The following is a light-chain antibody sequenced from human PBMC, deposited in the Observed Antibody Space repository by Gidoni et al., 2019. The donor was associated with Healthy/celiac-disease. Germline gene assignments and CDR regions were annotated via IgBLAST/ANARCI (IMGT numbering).Light chain of an antibody. Sequence: EIVLTQSPATLSLSPGERATLSCRASQSVSSYLAWFQQKPGPAPRLLIYDASNRATGIPARFSCSGSGTDFTLTISSLEPEDFAVYYCQPRSNWPLTFGGGTKVEIK. CDR1: QSVSSY. J-gene: IGKJ4*01. CDR3: QPRSNWPLT. CDR2: DAS. V-gene: IGKV3-11*01.